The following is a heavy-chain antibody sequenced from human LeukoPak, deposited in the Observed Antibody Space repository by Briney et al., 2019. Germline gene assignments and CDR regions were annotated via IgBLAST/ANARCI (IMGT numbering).Heavy chain of an antibody. D-gene: IGHD3-10*01. V-gene: IGHV3-33*06. J-gene: IGHJ4*02. CDR2: IWYDGSNK. CDR3: AKDFVTMVRGVSHYFDY. Sequence: GRSLRLSCAASGFTFSSYGMHWVRQAPGKGLEWVAVIWYDGSNKYYADSVKGRFTISRDNSKNTLYLQINSLRAEDTAVYYCAKDFVTMVRGVSHYFDYWGQGTLVTVSS. CDR1: GFTFSSYG.